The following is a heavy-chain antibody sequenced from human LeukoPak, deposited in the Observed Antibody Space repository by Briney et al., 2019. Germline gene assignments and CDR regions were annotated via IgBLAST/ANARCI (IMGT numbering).Heavy chain of an antibody. Sequence: GGSLRLSCAASGFTFSSYAMSWVRQAPGKGLEWVSAISGSGGSTYYADSVKGRFTISRDNSKSTLYLQMNSLRAEDTAVYYCAKAYCSGGSCSYGMDVWGQGTTVTVSS. J-gene: IGHJ6*02. V-gene: IGHV3-23*01. CDR1: GFTFSSYA. CDR3: AKAYCSGGSCSYGMDV. D-gene: IGHD2-15*01. CDR2: ISGSGGST.